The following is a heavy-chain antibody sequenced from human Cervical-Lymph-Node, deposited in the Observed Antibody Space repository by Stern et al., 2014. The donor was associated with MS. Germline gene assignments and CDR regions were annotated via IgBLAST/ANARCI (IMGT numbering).Heavy chain of an antibody. D-gene: IGHD4-23*01. J-gene: IGHJ4*02. Sequence: VQLEESGPGLVKPSETLSLTCTVSGGSIHSYYWNWIRQPPGKGLEWIGYIYYSGSTNYNPSLKSRVTISVDTSKNHLSLRLSSVTAADTAVYYCAREIYGGNSRPFDYWGQGTLVTVSS. V-gene: IGHV4-59*01. CDR1: GGSIHSYY. CDR3: AREIYGGNSRPFDY. CDR2: IYYSGST.